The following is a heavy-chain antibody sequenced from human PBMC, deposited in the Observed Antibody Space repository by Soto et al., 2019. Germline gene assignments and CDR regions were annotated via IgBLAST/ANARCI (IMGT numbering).Heavy chain of an antibody. CDR1: GFTFSSYS. D-gene: IGHD6-13*01. J-gene: IGHJ4*02. CDR3: ARDGAAAAGPYYCDY. CDR2: ISSSSSYI. V-gene: IGHV3-21*01. Sequence: EVQLVESGGGLVKPGGSLRLSCAASGFTFSSYSMNWVRQAPGKGLEWVSSISSSSSYIYYADSVKGRFTISRDNAKNSLYLQMNSLRAEDTAVYYCARDGAAAAGPYYCDYWGQGTLVTVSS.